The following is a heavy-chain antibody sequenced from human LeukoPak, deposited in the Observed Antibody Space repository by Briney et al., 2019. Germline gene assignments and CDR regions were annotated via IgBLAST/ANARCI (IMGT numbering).Heavy chain of an antibody. CDR2: IKSKTDGGTT. J-gene: IGHJ4*02. CDR1: GFTFSNAW. V-gene: IGHV3-15*01. CDR3: YGSGSYRYFDY. Sequence: PGGSLRLSCAASGFTFSNAWMSWVRQAPGKGLEWVGRIKSKTDGGTTDYAAPVKGRFTISRDDSKNTLYLQMNSLKTEDTAVYYCYGSGSYRYFDYWGQGTLVTVSS. D-gene: IGHD3-10*01.